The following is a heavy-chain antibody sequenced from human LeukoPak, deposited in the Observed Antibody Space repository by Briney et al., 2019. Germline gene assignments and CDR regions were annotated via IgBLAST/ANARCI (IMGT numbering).Heavy chain of an antibody. J-gene: IGHJ4*02. V-gene: IGHV1-2*02. Sequence: ASVKVSCKASGYTFTGYYMHWVRQAPGQGLEWMGWINCNSGDTNYAQRFQGRVTMTRDTSISTAYMEVGSLMSDDTAVYYCARVAGYSNLLDYWGQGTLVTVSS. CDR1: GYTFTGYY. CDR3: ARVAGYSNLLDY. CDR2: INCNSGDT. D-gene: IGHD6-13*01.